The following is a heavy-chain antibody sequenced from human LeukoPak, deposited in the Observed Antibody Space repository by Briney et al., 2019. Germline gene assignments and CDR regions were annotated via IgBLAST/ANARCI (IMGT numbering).Heavy chain of an antibody. D-gene: IGHD5-18*01. J-gene: IGHJ3*02. Sequence: ASVKVSCKASGYTFTGYYIHWVRQAPGQGLEWMGWINPDSGGTSSAQKFQGRVTMTRDTSISTAYMELNRLRSDDTAVYYCARAGGGYSSGWGAFDIWGQGTMVTAS. CDR1: GYTFTGYY. V-gene: IGHV1-2*02. CDR3: ARAGGGYSSGWGAFDI. CDR2: INPDSGGT.